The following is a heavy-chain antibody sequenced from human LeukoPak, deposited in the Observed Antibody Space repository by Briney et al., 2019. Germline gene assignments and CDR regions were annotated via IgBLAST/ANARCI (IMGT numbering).Heavy chain of an antibody. CDR3: ARINWNYFDY. CDR2: IYYGGIT. Sequence: SETLSLTCTVSGGSISSYYWSWGRQPPGKGLEWIGYIYYGGITNYNPSLKSRLTMSADRSRNQFSLNLNSVTAADTAVYYCARINWNYFDYWGQGILVTVSS. D-gene: IGHD1-1*01. V-gene: IGHV4-59*08. CDR1: GGSISSYY. J-gene: IGHJ4*02.